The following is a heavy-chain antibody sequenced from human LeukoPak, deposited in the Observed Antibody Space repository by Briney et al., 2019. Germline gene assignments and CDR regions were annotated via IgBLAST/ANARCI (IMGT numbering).Heavy chain of an antibody. Sequence: GRSLRLSCAASGFTFSSYAMHWVRQAPGKGLEWVALISYDGSNKYYADSVKGRFTISRDNSKNTLYLQMNSLRAEDTAVYYCASPIKTPAFDYWGQGTLVTVSS. CDR2: ISYDGSNK. CDR3: ASPIKTPAFDY. V-gene: IGHV3-30*04. CDR1: GFTFSSYA. J-gene: IGHJ4*02. D-gene: IGHD2-2*01.